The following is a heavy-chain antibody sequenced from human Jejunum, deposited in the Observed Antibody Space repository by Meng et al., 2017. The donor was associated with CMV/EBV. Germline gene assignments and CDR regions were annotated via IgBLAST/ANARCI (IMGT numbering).Heavy chain of an antibody. D-gene: IGHD1-26*01. CDR2: IYTSGNT. V-gene: IGHV4-4*07. CDR1: GGSINGYY. J-gene: IGHJ4*02. CDR3: TRDNLSGSYYFDY. Sequence: QVDLQGSGPGLVKPSETLSLTCPVSGGSINGYYCSWIRQPAGKGLEWIGRIYTSGNTNYNPSLKSRVTMSVDTSKNQFSLKLSSVTAADTAVYYCTRDNLSGSYYFDYWGQGTLVTVSS.